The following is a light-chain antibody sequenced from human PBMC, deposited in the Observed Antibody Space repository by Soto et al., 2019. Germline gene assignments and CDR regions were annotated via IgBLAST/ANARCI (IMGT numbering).Light chain of an antibody. Sequence: DIILTQSQGTLSLSPGKGATLSCRASHTAISTHIAWYQKKPGQAPRLLIYATSNRGTGIPDRFSGSGSGKDFTLTSDRLEPEDFAVYYCQQYDSSSVTFGQGTRLEIK. V-gene: IGKV3-20*01. J-gene: IGKJ5*01. CDR1: HTAISTH. CDR3: QQYDSSSVT. CDR2: ATS.